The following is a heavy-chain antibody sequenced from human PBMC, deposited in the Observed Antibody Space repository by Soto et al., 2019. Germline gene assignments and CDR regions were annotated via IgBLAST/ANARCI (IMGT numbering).Heavy chain of an antibody. V-gene: IGHV3-21*06. CDR2: ISSTTNYI. CDR1: GFAFTRYS. J-gene: IGHJ4*02. Sequence: LRLSCAASGFAFTRYSMNWVRQAPGKGLEWVSSISSTTNYIYYGDSMKGRFTISRDNAKNSLYLEMNSLRAEDTAVYYCARESEDLTSNLDYWGQGTLVTVSS. CDR3: ARESEDLTSNLDY.